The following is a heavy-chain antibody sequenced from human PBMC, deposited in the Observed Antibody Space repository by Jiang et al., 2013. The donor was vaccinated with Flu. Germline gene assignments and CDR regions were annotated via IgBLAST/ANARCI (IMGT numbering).Heavy chain of an antibody. Sequence: QLVESGGGVVQPGRSLRLSCAASGFTFSSYAMHWVRQAPGKGLEWVAVISYDGSNKYYADSVKGRFTISRDNSKNTLYLQMNSLRAEDTAVYYCARDIQIAGHGSGSYPDYWGQGTLVTVSS. V-gene: IGHV3-30-3*01. CDR3: ARDIQIAGHGSGSYPDY. CDR1: GFTFSSYA. CDR2: ISYDGSNK. J-gene: IGHJ4*02. D-gene: IGHD3-10*01.